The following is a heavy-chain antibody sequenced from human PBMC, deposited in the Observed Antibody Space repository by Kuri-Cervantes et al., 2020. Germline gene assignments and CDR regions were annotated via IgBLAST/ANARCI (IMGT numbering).Heavy chain of an antibody. V-gene: IGHV1-2*04. CDR1: GYTLTELS. D-gene: IGHD6-13*01. Sequence: ASVKVSCKVSGYTLTELSMHWVRQAPGQGLEWMGWINPNSGGTNYTQKFQGWVTMTRDTSISTAYMELSRLRSDDTAVYYCARIAAAGYDYWGQGTLVTVSS. CDR3: ARIAAAGYDY. CDR2: INPNSGGT. J-gene: IGHJ4*02.